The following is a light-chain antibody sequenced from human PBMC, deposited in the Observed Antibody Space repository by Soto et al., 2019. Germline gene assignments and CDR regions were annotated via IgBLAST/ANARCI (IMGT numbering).Light chain of an antibody. CDR1: QRVTSTY. V-gene: IGKV3-20*01. CDR3: HQYGSSITVT. Sequence: EVGLTQSPGTVYLSPGERATLSCRASQRVTSTYLAWYQQKPGQAPRLLIYDASRRATGIPDRVSGSGSGPDFTLIISRLEAEDVAVAYFHQYGSSITVTFGQGTNVEIK. J-gene: IGKJ1*01. CDR2: DAS.